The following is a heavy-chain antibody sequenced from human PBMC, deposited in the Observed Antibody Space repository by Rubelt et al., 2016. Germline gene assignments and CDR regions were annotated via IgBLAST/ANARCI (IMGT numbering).Heavy chain of an antibody. CDR3: ARLFPKHRQGAEF. CDR1: GGSINNNDYY. Sequence: QLQLQESGPGLVKPSETLSLPCTVSGGSINNNDYYWAWLRQPPGKDLEWIGSIPYSGSTYYNPPLQSPVTISVYTSKNQCSLKRGSVTADDTSVYFCARLFPKHRQGAEFWGQGTLVTVSS. D-gene: IGHD2-21*01. J-gene: IGHJ4*02. V-gene: IGHV4-39*01. CDR2: IPYSGST.